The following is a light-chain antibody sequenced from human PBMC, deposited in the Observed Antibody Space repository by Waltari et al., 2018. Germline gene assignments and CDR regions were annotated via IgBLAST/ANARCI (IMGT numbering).Light chain of an antibody. Sequence: QSALTQPASVSWSPGQSITIPCYGTSSVVGVDNYVSWYQQHPGKAPKLMIYDVSQRRSGVSERFSGLQAEDESDYYCNSYTGSSSWVVGGGTQVTVL. J-gene: IGLJ3*02. V-gene: IGLV2-14*01. CDR1: SSVVGVDNY. CDR3: NSYTGSSSWV. CDR2: DVS.